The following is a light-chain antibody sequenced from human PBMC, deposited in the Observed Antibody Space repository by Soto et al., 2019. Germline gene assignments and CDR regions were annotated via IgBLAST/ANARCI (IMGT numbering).Light chain of an antibody. J-gene: IGKJ5*01. CDR1: QSVNIY. CDR3: QQYTGPPST. Sequence: EIVLTQSPATLSLSPGQRATPSCMASQSVNIYLAWYQQKPGQAPRLLIYGASTRAAGIPDRFSGSGSGTDFTLTITRLEPEDSAVYFCQQYTGPPSTFGQGTRLEIK. V-gene: IGKV3-11*01. CDR2: GAS.